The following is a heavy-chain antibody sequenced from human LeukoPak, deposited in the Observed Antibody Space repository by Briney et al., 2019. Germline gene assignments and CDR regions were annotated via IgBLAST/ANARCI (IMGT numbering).Heavy chain of an antibody. D-gene: IGHD5-18*01. V-gene: IGHV3-33*06. Sequence: GGSLRLSCAASGFTFSSYGMHWVRQAPGKGLEWVAVIWYDGSNKYYADSVKGRFTISRDNSKNTLYLQMNSLRAEDTAVYYCAKDLTRIQLWPIDYWGQGTLVTAAS. CDR3: AKDLTRIQLWPIDY. J-gene: IGHJ4*02. CDR2: IWYDGSNK. CDR1: GFTFSSYG.